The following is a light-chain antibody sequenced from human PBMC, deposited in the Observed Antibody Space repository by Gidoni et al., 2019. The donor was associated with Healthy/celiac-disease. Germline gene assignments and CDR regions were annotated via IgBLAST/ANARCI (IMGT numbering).Light chain of an antibody. Sequence: DIVMTQSPDSLAVSLGERATINCKSSQSVLYSSNNKNYLAWYQQKPGHPPTLLIYCASTRESGVPDRFSGSGSGTDFTLTISSLQAEDVAVYYCQQYYSTPWTFGQGTKVEIK. V-gene: IGKV4-1*01. CDR2: CAS. CDR1: QSVLYSSNNKNY. J-gene: IGKJ1*01. CDR3: QQYYSTPWT.